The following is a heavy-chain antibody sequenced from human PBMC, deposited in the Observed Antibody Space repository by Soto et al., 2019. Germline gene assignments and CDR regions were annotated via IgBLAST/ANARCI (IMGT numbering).Heavy chain of an antibody. V-gene: IGHV3-23*01. J-gene: IGHJ3*02. D-gene: IGHD4-17*01. CDR2: ISANGART. Sequence: EVQLLESGGNLIQPGRSLRLSCAASGFTFRNYDMSWVRQAPGAGPEWVSGISANGARTYYADSVKGRFTISRDNSNNVLFLEMYSLRVEDTALYYCGKDPNGDYVGAFDMWGRGTMVTVSS. CDR3: GKDPNGDYVGAFDM. CDR1: GFTFRNYD.